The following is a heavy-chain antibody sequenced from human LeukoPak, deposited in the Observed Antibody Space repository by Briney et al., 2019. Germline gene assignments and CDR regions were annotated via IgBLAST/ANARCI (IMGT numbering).Heavy chain of an antibody. V-gene: IGHV3-30*04. CDR3: AKDLQDIVVVVAANGFDY. D-gene: IGHD2-15*01. J-gene: IGHJ4*02. CDR1: GFTFTYYA. CDR2: ISYDGNDK. Sequence: PGRSLRLSCAASGFTFTYYAMHWVRQAPGKGLEWVAVISYDGNDKYYADSLKGRFTISRDNSKNTLYLQMNSLRAEDTAVYYCAKDLQDIVVVVAANGFDYWGQGTLVTVSS.